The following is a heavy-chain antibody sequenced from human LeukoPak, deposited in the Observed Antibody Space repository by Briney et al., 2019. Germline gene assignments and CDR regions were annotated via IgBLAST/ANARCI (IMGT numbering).Heavy chain of an antibody. D-gene: IGHD5-12*01. CDR3: AKGGYSGHEFDF. CDR1: GFIVSDNY. V-gene: IGHV3-66*01. Sequence: GRSLRLSSAASGFIVSDNYMSWVRQAPGKGLEWLSVIYGGNSTYYAVSVKGRFTISRDTSKNTLYLQMNSLTVEDTAVYYCAKGGYSGHEFDFWGQGALVTVSS. J-gene: IGHJ5*01. CDR2: IYGGNST.